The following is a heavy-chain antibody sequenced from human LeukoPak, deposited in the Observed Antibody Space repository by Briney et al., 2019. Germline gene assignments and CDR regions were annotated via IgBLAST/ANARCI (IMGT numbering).Heavy chain of an antibody. CDR1: GFTFSSYA. Sequence: GGSLRLPCAASGFTFSSYAMSWVRQAPGKGLEWVSAISGSGGSTYYADSVKGRFTISRDNSKNTLYLQMNSLRAEDTAVYYCVKRSRGYCSGGSCPNRNYYYYYYMDVWGKGTTVTVSS. CDR2: ISGSGGST. V-gene: IGHV3-23*01. D-gene: IGHD2-15*01. CDR3: VKRSRGYCSGGSCPNRNYYYYYYMDV. J-gene: IGHJ6*03.